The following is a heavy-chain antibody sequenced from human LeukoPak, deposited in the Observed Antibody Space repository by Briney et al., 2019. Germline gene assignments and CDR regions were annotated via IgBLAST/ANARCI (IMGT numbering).Heavy chain of an antibody. CDR2: INPSGGST. D-gene: IGHD4-23*01. CDR3: ARDGETTVATPRYFDY. J-gene: IGHJ4*02. CDR1: GYTFTSYY. V-gene: IGHV1-46*01. Sequence: ASVKVSCKASGYTFTSYYMHWVRQAPGQGLEWMGIINPSGGSTSYAQKFQGRVTMTRDTSTSTVYMEVSSLRSEDTAVYYCARDGETTVATPRYFDYWGQGTLVTVSS.